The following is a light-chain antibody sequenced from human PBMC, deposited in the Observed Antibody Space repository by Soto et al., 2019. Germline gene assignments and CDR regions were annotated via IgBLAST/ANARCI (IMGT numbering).Light chain of an antibody. V-gene: IGKV3-20*01. CDR1: QSVSSN. CDR3: QQYGSSLT. CDR2: GAS. J-gene: IGKJ4*01. Sequence: EIVLTQSPGTLSLSPGERATLSCRASQSVSSNLAWYQQKPGQAPRLLIYGASSRATGIPDRFSGSGSGTDFTLTISRLEPEDFAVYYCQQYGSSLTFGGGTKVDTK.